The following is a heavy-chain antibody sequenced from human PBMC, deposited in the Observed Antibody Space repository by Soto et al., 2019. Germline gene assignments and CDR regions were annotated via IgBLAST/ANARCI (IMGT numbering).Heavy chain of an antibody. V-gene: IGHV3-23*01. Sequence: SGGSLGLSCAASGVTFSSYAMSWVRQAPGKGLEWVSAISGSGGSTYYADSVKGRFTISRDNSKNTLYLQMNSLRAEDTAVYYCAKRPAAIRGSYYYYGMDVWGQGITVTVSS. J-gene: IGHJ6*02. D-gene: IGHD2-2*02. CDR1: GVTFSSYA. CDR3: AKRPAAIRGSYYYYGMDV. CDR2: ISGSGGST.